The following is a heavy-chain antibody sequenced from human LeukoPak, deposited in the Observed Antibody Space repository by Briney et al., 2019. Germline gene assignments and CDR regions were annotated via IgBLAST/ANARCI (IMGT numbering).Heavy chain of an antibody. D-gene: IGHD2-2*02. V-gene: IGHV4-30-4*01. CDR3: ARDAGAYTFQH. CDR2: IYYSGST. J-gene: IGHJ1*01. Sequence: PSETLSLTCTVSGGSISSGDYYWSWLRQPPGKGLEWIGYIYYSGSTYYNPSLKSRVTMSVDTSKNQFSLKLSSVTAADTAVYYCARDAGAYTFQHWGRGTLVTVSS. CDR1: GGSISSGDYY.